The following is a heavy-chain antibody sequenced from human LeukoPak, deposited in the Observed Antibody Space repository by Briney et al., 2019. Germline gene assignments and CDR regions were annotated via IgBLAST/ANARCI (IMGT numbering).Heavy chain of an antibody. Sequence: ASVKVSCKASGYTFTSYYMHWVRQAPGQGLEWMAIINPSGGSTSYAQKFQGRVTMTRDTSTSTVYMEMSSLRSEDTAVYYCARDRETMVVTPTYWGQGTLVTVSS. J-gene: IGHJ4*02. CDR1: GYTFTSYY. CDR3: ARDRETMVVTPTY. V-gene: IGHV1-46*01. CDR2: INPSGGST. D-gene: IGHD4-23*01.